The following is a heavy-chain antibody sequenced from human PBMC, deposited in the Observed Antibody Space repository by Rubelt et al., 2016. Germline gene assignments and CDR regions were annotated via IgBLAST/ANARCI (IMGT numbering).Heavy chain of an antibody. J-gene: IGHJ4*02. CDR2: INPNSGGT. CDR3: ARDPEGLRFLAWLSYFDY. Sequence: ARGLEWMGWINPNSGGTNYAQKFQGRVTMTRDTFISTAYMELSRLRSDDTAVYYCARDPEGLRFLAWLSYFDYWGQGTLVTVSS. V-gene: IGHV1-2*02. D-gene: IGHD3-3*01.